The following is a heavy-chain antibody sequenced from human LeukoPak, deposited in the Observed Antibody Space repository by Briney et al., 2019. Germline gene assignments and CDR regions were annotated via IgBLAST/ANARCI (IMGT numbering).Heavy chain of an antibody. V-gene: IGHV3-48*03. Sequence: GGSLRLSCVASGFTFSSYEMNWVRQAPGKGLEWVSYISTGGRTIYYADSVKGRFTISRDNAKNSLYLQMNSLRAEDTGVYYCARDGHDMPDYWGQGTLVTVSS. CDR3: ARDGHDMPDY. J-gene: IGHJ4*02. D-gene: IGHD5-12*01. CDR1: GFTFSSYE. CDR2: ISTGGRTI.